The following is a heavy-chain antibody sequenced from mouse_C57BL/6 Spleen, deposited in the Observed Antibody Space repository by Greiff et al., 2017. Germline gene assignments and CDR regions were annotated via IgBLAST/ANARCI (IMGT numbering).Heavy chain of an antibody. J-gene: IGHJ2*01. Sequence: QVQLKQSGAELVMPGASVKLSCKASGYTFTSYWMHWVKQRPGQGLEWIGEIDPSDSYTNYNQKFKGKSTLTVDKSSSTAYMQLSSLTSEDSAVYYCATGLRQGDYWGQGTTLTVSS. CDR3: ATGLRQGDY. V-gene: IGHV1-69*01. CDR2: IDPSDSYT. D-gene: IGHD2-4*01. CDR1: GYTFTSYW.